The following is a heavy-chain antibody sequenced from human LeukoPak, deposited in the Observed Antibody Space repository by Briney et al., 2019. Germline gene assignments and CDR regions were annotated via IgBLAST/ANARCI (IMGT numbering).Heavy chain of an antibody. CDR3: ARLYGGYGHYYFHY. J-gene: IGHJ4*02. CDR2: INTDGSST. V-gene: IGHV3-74*01. D-gene: IGHD4-17*01. Sequence: QAGGSLRLSCAASRFTFSSYWMHWVGQAPGEGLVWVSRINTDGSSTSYADSVKGRFTISRDNAKNTLYVQMNSLRAEDTAVYYCARLYGGYGHYYFHYWGQGTLVTVSS. CDR1: RFTFSSYW.